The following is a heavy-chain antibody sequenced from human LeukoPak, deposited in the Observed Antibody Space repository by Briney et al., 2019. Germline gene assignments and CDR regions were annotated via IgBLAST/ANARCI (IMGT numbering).Heavy chain of an antibody. CDR3: AKDHLGQWLGGDAFDI. D-gene: IGHD6-19*01. V-gene: IGHV3-23*01. J-gene: IGHJ3*02. Sequence: PRGSLRLSCAASGFTFSISAMSWVRQAPGKGLEWVSGISGSGGSTKDANYVKGRLTIARDKSKNTLYRLMSSLRAKDTAIYYCAKDHLGQWLGGDAFDIWGQGTMVTVSS. CDR1: GFTFSISA. CDR2: ISGSGGST.